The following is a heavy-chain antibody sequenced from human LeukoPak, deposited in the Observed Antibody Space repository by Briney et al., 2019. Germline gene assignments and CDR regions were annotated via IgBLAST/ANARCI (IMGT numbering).Heavy chain of an antibody. D-gene: IGHD2-15*01. V-gene: IGHV1-3*01. Sequence: ASVKVSCKASGYTFTSYAMHWVRQAPGQRLEWRGWINVGNDNTKYSQKFQGRVTITRDTSASTAYMELSSLRSEDTAVYYCARDLGYCTGGTCYPNWFDPWGQGTLVTVSS. CDR1: GYTFTSYA. CDR3: ARDLGYCTGGTCYPNWFDP. J-gene: IGHJ5*02. CDR2: INVGNDNT.